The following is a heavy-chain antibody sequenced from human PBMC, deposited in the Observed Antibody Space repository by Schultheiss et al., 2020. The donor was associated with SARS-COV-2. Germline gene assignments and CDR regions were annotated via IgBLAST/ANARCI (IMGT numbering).Heavy chain of an antibody. Sequence: GGSLRLSCAASGFTFSSYWMSWVRQAPGKGLEWVSYISSSGSTIYYADSVKGRFTISRDNAKNSLYLQMNSLRAEDTAVYYCARAAGPRGYSGYDWYYWGQGTLVTVSS. D-gene: IGHD5-12*01. CDR1: GFTFSSYW. CDR2: ISSSGSTI. CDR3: ARAAGPRGYSGYDWYY. V-gene: IGHV3-48*04. J-gene: IGHJ4*02.